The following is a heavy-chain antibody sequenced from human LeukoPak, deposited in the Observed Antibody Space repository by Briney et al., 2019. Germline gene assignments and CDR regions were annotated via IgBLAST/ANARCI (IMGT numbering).Heavy chain of an antibody. J-gene: IGHJ6*02. CDR3: AIAFRDGYSRLGMDV. Sequence: VASVKVSCKASGYTFTGYYMHWVRQAPGQGLEWMGWINPNSGGTNYAQKFQGWVTMTRDTSISTAYMELSRLRSDDTAVYYCAIAFRDGYSRLGMDVWGQGTTVTVSS. D-gene: IGHD5-24*01. CDR1: GYTFTGYY. CDR2: INPNSGGT. V-gene: IGHV1-2*04.